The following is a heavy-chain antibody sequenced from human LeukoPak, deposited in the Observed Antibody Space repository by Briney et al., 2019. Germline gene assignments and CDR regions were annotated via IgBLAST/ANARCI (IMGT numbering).Heavy chain of an antibody. V-gene: IGHV4-34*01. CDR1: GGSFSGYY. Sequence: SETLSLTCAVYGGSFSGYYWSWIRQPPGKGLEWIGEINHSGSTNYNPSLKSRVTISVDTSKNQFSLKLSSVTAADTAVYYCASSFEGIEVDDWGQGTLVTVSS. CDR3: ASSFEGIEVDD. CDR2: INHSGST. J-gene: IGHJ4*02. D-gene: IGHD3-22*01.